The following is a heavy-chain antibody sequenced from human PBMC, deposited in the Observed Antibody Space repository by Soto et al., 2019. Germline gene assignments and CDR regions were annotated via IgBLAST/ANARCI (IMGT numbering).Heavy chain of an antibody. CDR2: MNPNSGNT. Sequence: ASVKVSCKASGYTFTSYDINWVRQATGQGLEWMGWMNPNSGNTGYAQKFQGRVTMTRNTSISTAYMELSSLRSEDTAVYYCARAAYDSSGYYGMDVWGQGTTVPVSS. CDR1: GYTFTSYD. J-gene: IGHJ6*02. D-gene: IGHD3-22*01. V-gene: IGHV1-8*01. CDR3: ARAAYDSSGYYGMDV.